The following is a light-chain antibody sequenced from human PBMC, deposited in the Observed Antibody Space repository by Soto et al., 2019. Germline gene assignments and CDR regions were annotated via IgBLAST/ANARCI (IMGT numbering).Light chain of an antibody. CDR2: GAS. J-gene: IGKJ3*01. Sequence: EIVMTQSPATLSVSPGDGATLSCRASQSVDSNLAWYQQKPGQTPRLLIYGASTRPTGIPARFSGSGSGTEFTLTISSLEPEDFAVYYCQQRGNWPQTFGPGTKVDI. CDR1: QSVDSN. V-gene: IGKV3D-15*01. CDR3: QQRGNWPQT.